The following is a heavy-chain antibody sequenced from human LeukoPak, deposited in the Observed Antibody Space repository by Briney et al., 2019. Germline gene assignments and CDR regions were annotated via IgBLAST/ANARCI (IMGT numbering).Heavy chain of an antibody. Sequence: ASVKVSCKASGYTFTSYGISWVRQAPGQGLEWMGWISAYNGNTNYAQKLQGRVTMTTDTSTSTAYMELRSLRSDDTAVYYCARVPQRFIVVVTHYYGMDVWGQGTTVTVSS. D-gene: IGHD2-21*02. CDR1: GYTFTSYG. V-gene: IGHV1-18*01. J-gene: IGHJ6*02. CDR3: ARVPQRFIVVVTHYYGMDV. CDR2: ISAYNGNT.